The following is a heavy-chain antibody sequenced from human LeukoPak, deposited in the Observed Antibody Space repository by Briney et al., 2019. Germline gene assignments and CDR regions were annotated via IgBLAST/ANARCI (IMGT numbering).Heavy chain of an antibody. V-gene: IGHV1-46*01. J-gene: IGHJ4*02. CDR3: ARERGYDFWSGYLFDY. CDR2: INTSGGST. Sequence: ASVKVSCKASGYTFTSYYMHWVRQAPGQGLEWMGIINTSGGSTSYAQKFQGRVTMTRDTSTRIVYMELSSLRSEDTAVYYCARERGYDFWSGYLFDYWGQGTLVTVPS. D-gene: IGHD3-3*01. CDR1: GYTFTSYY.